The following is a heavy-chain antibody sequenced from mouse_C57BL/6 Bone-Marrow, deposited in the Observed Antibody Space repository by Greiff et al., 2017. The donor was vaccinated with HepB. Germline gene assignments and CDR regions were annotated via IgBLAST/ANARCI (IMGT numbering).Heavy chain of an antibody. CDR1: GFNIKDDY. D-gene: IGHD2-3*01. V-gene: IGHV14-4*01. CDR3: TTYDGYDY. J-gene: IGHJ2*01. Sequence: EVQLQQSGAELVRPGASVKFSCTASGFNIKDDYMHWVKQRPEQGLEWIGWIDPENGDTEYASKFQGKATITADTSSNTAYLQLSSLTSEDTAVYYCTTYDGYDYWGQGTTLTVSS. CDR2: IDPENGDT.